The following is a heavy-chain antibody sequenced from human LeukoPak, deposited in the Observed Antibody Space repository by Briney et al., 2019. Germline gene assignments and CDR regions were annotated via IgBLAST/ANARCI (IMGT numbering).Heavy chain of an antibody. CDR3: ARGAAAIGNPFDY. CDR1: GASLSSDY. CDR2: IYESGST. Sequence: SSETLSLTCSVSGASLSSDYWSWIRQPPGKALEWFGYIYESGSTNNNPSLRSRVTISLDTSKNQFSLKLRSVTAADTAVYYCARGAAAIGNPFDYWGQGTLVTVSS. D-gene: IGHD6-13*01. J-gene: IGHJ4*02. V-gene: IGHV4-59*01.